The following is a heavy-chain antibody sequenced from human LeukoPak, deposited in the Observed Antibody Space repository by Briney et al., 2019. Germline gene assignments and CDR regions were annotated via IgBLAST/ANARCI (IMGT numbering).Heavy chain of an antibody. J-gene: IGHJ4*02. CDR2: INPNSGGT. CDR3: ARSPHILTGENFDY. Sequence: GASVKVSCKASGYTFTGYYMHWVRQAPGQGLEWMGWINPNSGGTNYAQMFQGRVTMTRDTSITTAYMEMSRLRSDDTALYYCARSPHILTGENFDYWGQGTLVTVSS. V-gene: IGHV1-2*02. CDR1: GYTFTGYY. D-gene: IGHD3-9*01.